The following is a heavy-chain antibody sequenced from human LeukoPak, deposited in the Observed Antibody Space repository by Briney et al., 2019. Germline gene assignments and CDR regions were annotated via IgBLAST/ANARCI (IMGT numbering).Heavy chain of an antibody. J-gene: IGHJ3*02. Sequence: PGGSLRLSCAASGFMFSAYSMNWVRQAPGKGLEWVSSVSTSSTHTHYADSVKGRFAISRDNAKNSLYLQMSSLRAEDTAVYYCARDTSGYNTAFDIWGQGTMVTVSS. D-gene: IGHD5-24*01. CDR1: GFMFSAYS. CDR3: ARDTSGYNTAFDI. V-gene: IGHV3-21*01. CDR2: VSTSSTHT.